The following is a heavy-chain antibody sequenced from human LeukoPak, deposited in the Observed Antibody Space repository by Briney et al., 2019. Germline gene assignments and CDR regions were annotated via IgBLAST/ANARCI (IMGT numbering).Heavy chain of an antibody. D-gene: IGHD3-3*01. CDR3: ARGAYYDFWSGYYMIDY. CDR1: GGSISSYY. Sequence: SETLSLTCTVSGGSISSYYWSWIWQPAGKGLEWIGRIYTSGSTNYNPSLKSRVTMSVDTSKNQFSLKLSSVTAADTAVYYCARGAYYDFWSGYYMIDYWGQGTLVTVSS. J-gene: IGHJ4*02. V-gene: IGHV4-4*07. CDR2: IYTSGST.